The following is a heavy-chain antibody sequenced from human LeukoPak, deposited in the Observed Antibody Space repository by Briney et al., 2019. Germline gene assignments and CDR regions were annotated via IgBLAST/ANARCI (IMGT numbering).Heavy chain of an antibody. J-gene: IGHJ3*02. CDR2: INHSGST. Sequence: SETLSLTCAVYGGSFSGYYWSWLRQPPGKGLEWVGEINHSGSTNYNPSLKSRVTISVDTSKNQFSLKLSSVTGADTAVYYCARYYYDSSGYYYNAFDIWGQGTMVTVSS. CDR1: GGSFSGYY. CDR3: ARYYYDSSGYYYNAFDI. D-gene: IGHD3-22*01. V-gene: IGHV4-34*01.